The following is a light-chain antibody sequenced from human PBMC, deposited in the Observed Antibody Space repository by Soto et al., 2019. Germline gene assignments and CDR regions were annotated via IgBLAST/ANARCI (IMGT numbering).Light chain of an antibody. CDR1: SSDVGSYNL. CDR3: CSYAGSSIYVV. J-gene: IGLJ2*01. V-gene: IGLV2-23*01. Sequence: QSALTQPASVSGSPGQSITISCTGTSSDVGSYNLVSWYQQHPGKAPKLMIYEGSKRPSGVSNRFSGSKSGNTASLTISGLQAEDEADYYCCSYAGSSIYVVFGGGTKLTAL. CDR2: EGS.